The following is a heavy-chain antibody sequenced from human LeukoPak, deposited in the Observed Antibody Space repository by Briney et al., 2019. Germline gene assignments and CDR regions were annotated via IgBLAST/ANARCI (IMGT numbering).Heavy chain of an antibody. V-gene: IGHV3-21*01. CDR1: GFTFSSYA. D-gene: IGHD6-13*01. CDR3: TRRPYSSSWYYFDY. J-gene: IGHJ4*02. CDR2: ISSSSSYI. Sequence: GGSLRLSCAASGFTFSSYAMNWIRQAPGKGLEWVSSISSSSSYIYYADSVKGRFTISRDNANNSLYLQMSGLRVEDTAVYYCTRRPYSSSWYYFDYWGQGTLVTVSS.